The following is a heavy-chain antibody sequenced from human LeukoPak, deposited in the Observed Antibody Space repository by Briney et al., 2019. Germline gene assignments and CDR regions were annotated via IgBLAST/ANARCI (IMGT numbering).Heavy chain of an antibody. CDR3: ARGRVSSGWYCDS. V-gene: IGHV3-64*02. CDR2: ITGNGGST. CDR1: GFTFSSYI. D-gene: IGHD6-19*01. Sequence: GGSLRLSCAASGFTFSSYIMHWVRQAPGKGLEYVSAITGNGGSTYYAESVKGRFSISRDNSKNSLYLQMGSLTAEDMAVYYCARGRVSSGWYCDSWGQGTPVTVSS. J-gene: IGHJ4*02.